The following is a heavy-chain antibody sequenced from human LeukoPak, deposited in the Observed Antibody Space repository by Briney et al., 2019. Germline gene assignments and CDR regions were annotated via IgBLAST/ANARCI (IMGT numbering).Heavy chain of an antibody. CDR2: INHSRST. J-gene: IGHJ4*02. CDR3: ARGVPHAR. Sequence: SETLSLTCAVYGGSFSDYYWSWIRQPPGKGLEWIGEINHSRSTNYNPSLKSRVTISVDTSKNQFSLKLSSETAADTAVYYCARGVPHARWGQGTLVTVSS. CDR1: GGSFSDYY. D-gene: IGHD6-6*01. V-gene: IGHV4-34*01.